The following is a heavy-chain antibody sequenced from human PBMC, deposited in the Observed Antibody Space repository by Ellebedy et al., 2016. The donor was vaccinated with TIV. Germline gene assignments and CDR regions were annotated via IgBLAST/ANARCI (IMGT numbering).Heavy chain of an antibody. J-gene: IGHJ4*02. CDR3: ARDHYCNTRNNGPDY. V-gene: IGHV3-30*04. CDR2: ISYDGSNK. D-gene: IGHD1/OR15-1a*01. CDR1: GFTFSNYA. Sequence: GESLKISCAASGFTFSNYAMHWVRQAPGKGLEWVAVISYDGSNKFYADSVKGRFTISRDSSKNTLSLQMDSLGADDTAVYYCARDHYCNTRNNGPDYWGQGTLVTVSS.